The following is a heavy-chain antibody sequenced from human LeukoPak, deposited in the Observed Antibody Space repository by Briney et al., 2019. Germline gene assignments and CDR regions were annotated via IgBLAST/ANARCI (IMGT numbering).Heavy chain of an antibody. CDR3: ARGAII. CDR1: GFTFSSYA. D-gene: IGHD3-10*01. V-gene: IGHV3-64*02. J-gene: IGHJ4*02. CDR2: ISSNADNT. Sequence: GGSLRLSCAASGFTFSSYAMHWVRQAPGKGLEYVLAISSNADNTYYADSVKGRFTISRDNSKNTLYLQMGSLRPEDMAVYYCARGAIIRGQGTLVTVSS.